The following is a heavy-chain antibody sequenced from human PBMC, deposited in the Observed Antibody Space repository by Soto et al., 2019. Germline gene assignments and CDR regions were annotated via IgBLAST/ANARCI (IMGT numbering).Heavy chain of an antibody. CDR2: IYSGGST. V-gene: IGHV3-53*01. D-gene: IGHD1-26*01. J-gene: IGHJ2*01. Sequence: EVQVVESGGGLIQPGGSLRLSCAASGFSVSSNYMSWVRQAPGKGLEWVSVIYSGGSTYYADSMKGRFTISRDNSKNTLYLQINSLRAEDTAGYYCARGYSGSHWYFDLWGRGTLVTVSS. CDR1: GFSVSSNY. CDR3: ARGYSGSHWYFDL.